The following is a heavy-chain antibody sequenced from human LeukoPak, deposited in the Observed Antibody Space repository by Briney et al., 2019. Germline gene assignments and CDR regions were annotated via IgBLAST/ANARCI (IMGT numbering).Heavy chain of an antibody. CDR1: GYTFTGYY. D-gene: IGHD6-13*01. V-gene: IGHV1-2*02. Sequence: GASVKVSCKASGYTFTGYYMHWVRQAPGQGLEWMGWINPNSGGTNYAQKFQGRVTMTRDTSISTAYMELSRLRSDDTAVYYCARDGGSSWYRGALTDWGQGTLVTVSS. J-gene: IGHJ4*02. CDR3: ARDGGSSWYRGALTD. CDR2: INPNSGGT.